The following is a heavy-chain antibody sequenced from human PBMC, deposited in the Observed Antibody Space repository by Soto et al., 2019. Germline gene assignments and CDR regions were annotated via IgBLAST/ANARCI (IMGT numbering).Heavy chain of an antibody. CDR3: AKENPYYDFWSGYYGYYYMAV. Sequence: GGSLRLSCAASGFTFSSYGMHWVRQAPGKGLEWVAVISYDGSNKYYADSVKGRFTISRDNSKNTLYLQMNSLRAEDTAVYYCAKENPYYDFWSGYYGYYYMAVSGNGTTVTHSS. J-gene: IGHJ6*03. CDR2: ISYDGSNK. CDR1: GFTFSSYG. V-gene: IGHV3-30*18. D-gene: IGHD3-3*01.